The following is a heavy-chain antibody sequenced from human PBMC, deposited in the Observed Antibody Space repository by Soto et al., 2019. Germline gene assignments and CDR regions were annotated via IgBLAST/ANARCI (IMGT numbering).Heavy chain of an antibody. CDR2: LRYGRNT. Sequence: PSATLSLTWTVSGGSVRSGTYYWAWLRQPPGRGLEWIGSLRYGRNTYSNPSLKSRLTISADTTNNHISLRLSSVTAADTAIYYCATGNIDFWSGYKYFYYGMDVWGQGTTVTVS. V-gene: IGHV4-39*02. D-gene: IGHD3-3*01. CDR3: ATGNIDFWSGYKYFYYGMDV. CDR1: GGSVRSGTYY. J-gene: IGHJ6*02.